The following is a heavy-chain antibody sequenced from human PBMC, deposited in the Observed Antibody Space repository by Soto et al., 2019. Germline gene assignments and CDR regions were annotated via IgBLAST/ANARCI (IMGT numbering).Heavy chain of an antibody. CDR3: ARRPPLYASESSRFDI. V-gene: IGHV4-39*01. CDR2: MDYSGDT. J-gene: IGHJ4*02. CDR1: GDSITNSGNF. D-gene: IGHD3-10*01. Sequence: PSETLSLTCSVSGDSITNSGNFWRWIRRPPGKGLEWIGTMDYSGDTSYNPSLRGRVTTSADTSKNQCSLRLSSVSVADTAVYYCARRPPLYASESSRFDIWGQGALVTVSS.